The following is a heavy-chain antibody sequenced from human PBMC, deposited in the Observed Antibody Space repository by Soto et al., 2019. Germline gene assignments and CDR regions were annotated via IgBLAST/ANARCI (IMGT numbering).Heavy chain of an antibody. V-gene: IGHV1-2*02. J-gene: IGHJ6*02. CDR3: AREDRYYDFWSGYSVGGMDV. D-gene: IGHD3-3*01. CDR1: GYTFTGCY. CDR2: INPNSVGT. Sequence: QVQLVQSGAEVKKPGASVKVSCKASGYTFTGCYMHWVRQAPGQGLEWMGWINPNSVGTNYAQKFQGRATMTRDTSISTAYMELSRLRSDDTAVYYCAREDRYYDFWSGYSVGGMDVWGQGTTVTVSS.